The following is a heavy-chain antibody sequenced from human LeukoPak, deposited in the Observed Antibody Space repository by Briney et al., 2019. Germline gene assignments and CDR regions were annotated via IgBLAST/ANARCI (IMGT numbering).Heavy chain of an antibody. CDR2: INHSGST. D-gene: IGHD5-24*01. J-gene: IGHJ4*02. V-gene: IGHV4-34*01. Sequence: PSETLSLTCAVYGGSFSGYYWSWIRQPPGKGPEWIGEINHSGSTNYNPSLKSRVTISVDTSKNQFSLKLSSVTAADTAVYYCARGGPRGYNLSYYFDYWGQGTLVTVSS. CDR3: ARGGPRGYNLSYYFDY. CDR1: GGSFSGYY.